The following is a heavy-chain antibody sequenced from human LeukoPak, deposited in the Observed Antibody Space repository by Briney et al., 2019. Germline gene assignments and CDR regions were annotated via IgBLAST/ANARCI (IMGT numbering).Heavy chain of an antibody. V-gene: IGHV4-61*01. D-gene: IGHD6-13*01. J-gene: IGHJ4*02. Sequence: SETLSLTCTVSAYSISSAYYWGWIRQPPGKGLEWIGYIYYSGSTNYNPSLKSRVTISVDTSKNQFSLRLRSVTAADTAVYYCARVTGYMVEDYFDSWGQGTLVTVSS. CDR3: ARVTGYMVEDYFDS. CDR2: IYYSGST. CDR1: AYSISSAYY.